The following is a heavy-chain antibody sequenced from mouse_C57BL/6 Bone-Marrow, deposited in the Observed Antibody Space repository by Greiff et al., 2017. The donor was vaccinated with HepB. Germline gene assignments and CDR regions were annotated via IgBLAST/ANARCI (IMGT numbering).Heavy chain of an antibody. J-gene: IGHJ3*01. Sequence: QVQPQQSGAELARPGASVKMSCKASGYTFTSYTMHWVKQRPGQGLEWIGYINPSSGYTKYNQKFKDKATLTADKSSSTAYMQLSSLTSEDSAVYYCVYYSWFAYWGQGTLVTVSA. D-gene: IGHD1-1*01. CDR1: GYTFTSYT. CDR3: VYYSWFAY. CDR2: INPSSGYT. V-gene: IGHV1-4*01.